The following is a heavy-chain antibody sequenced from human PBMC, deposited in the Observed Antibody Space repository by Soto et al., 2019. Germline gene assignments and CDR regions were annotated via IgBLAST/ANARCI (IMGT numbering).Heavy chain of an antibody. V-gene: IGHV4-39*01. CDR2: IYYSGST. D-gene: IGHD3-10*02. Sequence: SETLSLTCTVSGGSISSSSYYWGWIRQPPGKGLEWIGSIYYSGSTYYNPSLKSRVTISVDTSKNQFSLKLSSVTAADTAVYYCARHSTVRWGGMDVWGQGTTVTV. CDR1: GGSISSSSYY. CDR3: ARHSTVRWGGMDV. J-gene: IGHJ6*02.